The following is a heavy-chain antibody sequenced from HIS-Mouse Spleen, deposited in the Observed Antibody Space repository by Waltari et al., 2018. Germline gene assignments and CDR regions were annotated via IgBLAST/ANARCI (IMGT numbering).Heavy chain of an antibody. Sequence: QVQLVQSGAEVKKPGASVKDPCKASGYAFTGSYTHGVQQAHGQGLEWMGWFNLNGGGTNCAQKFHGRVTMTRDTSISSAYMQLSRLGSDDTAVYYCARDKYSSSWYAFDIWSQGKMVTVSS. D-gene: IGHD6-13*01. CDR1: GYAFTGSY. V-gene: IGHV1-2*02. CDR2: FNLNGGGT. CDR3: ARDKYSSSWYAFDI. J-gene: IGHJ3*02.